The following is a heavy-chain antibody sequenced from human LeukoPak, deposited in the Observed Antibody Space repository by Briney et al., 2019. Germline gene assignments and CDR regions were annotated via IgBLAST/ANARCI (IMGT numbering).Heavy chain of an antibody. Sequence: GGSLRLSCAASGFTFSGSAMHWVRQASGKGLEWVGRIRSKANTYATAYAASVKGRFTISRDDSKNTPYLQMSSLETEDTAIYYCTRYNVGFDYWGQGTLVTVSS. J-gene: IGHJ4*02. CDR2: IRSKANTYAT. CDR1: GFTFSGSA. D-gene: IGHD1-14*01. CDR3: TRYNVGFDY. V-gene: IGHV3-73*01.